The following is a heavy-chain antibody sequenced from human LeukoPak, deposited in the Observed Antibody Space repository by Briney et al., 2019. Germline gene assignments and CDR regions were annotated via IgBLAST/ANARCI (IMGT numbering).Heavy chain of an antibody. D-gene: IGHD3-22*01. V-gene: IGHV3-21*04. J-gene: IGHJ4*02. CDR1: GFTFSSYS. CDR3: AREDDSSGYYLYYFDY. CDR2: ISSSSSYI. Sequence: GGSLRLSCAASGFTFSSYSMNWVRQAPGKGLEWVSSISSSSSYIYYADSVKGRFTISRDNSKNTLYLQMNSLRAEDTAVYYCAREDDSSGYYLYYFDYWGQGTLVTVSS.